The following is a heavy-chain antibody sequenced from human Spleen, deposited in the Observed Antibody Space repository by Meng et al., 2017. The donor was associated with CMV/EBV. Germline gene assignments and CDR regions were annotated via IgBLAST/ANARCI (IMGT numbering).Heavy chain of an antibody. J-gene: IGHJ4*02. D-gene: IGHD3-22*01. CDR3: ARSPSILVGHSEIDY. CDR1: GDTFSSYG. V-gene: IGHV1-69*04. CDR2: FIPILGVA. Sequence: SGDTFSSYGVSWVRQAPGQGLEWMGTFIPILGVADYAQNFQGRVTITADKSTSTSYMEISSLRSEDTAVYYCARSPSILVGHSEIDYWGRGTLVTVSS.